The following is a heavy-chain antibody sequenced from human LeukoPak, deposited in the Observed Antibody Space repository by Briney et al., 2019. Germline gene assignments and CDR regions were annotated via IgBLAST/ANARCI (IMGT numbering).Heavy chain of an antibody. J-gene: IGHJ6*02. CDR2: IWYDGSNQ. Sequence: PGRSLRLSRAASEFTFSNYAMHWVRQAPGKGLEWVAFIWYDGSNQYHADSVRGRFTISRDNTKLYLQMNSLRAEDTAVYYCARGYCTNTNCFVDSPLDVWGQGTTVTVSS. CDR3: ARGYCTNTNCFVDSPLDV. CDR1: EFTFSNYA. V-gene: IGHV3-33*01. D-gene: IGHD2-2*01.